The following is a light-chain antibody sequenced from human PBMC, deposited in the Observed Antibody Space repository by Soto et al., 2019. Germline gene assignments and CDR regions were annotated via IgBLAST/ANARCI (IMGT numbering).Light chain of an antibody. CDR1: QSVSSTY. CDR3: QQYDGSPLT. CDR2: AAS. J-gene: IGKJ4*01. V-gene: IGKV3-20*01. Sequence: EIVLTQSPGTLSLSPGERATLSCRASQSVSSTYLAWYQQKPGQAPRLLIYAASSRAPGIPDRFSGSGSGKDFTLTISRLGPEDFAVYFCQQYDGSPLTFGGGTKVDIK.